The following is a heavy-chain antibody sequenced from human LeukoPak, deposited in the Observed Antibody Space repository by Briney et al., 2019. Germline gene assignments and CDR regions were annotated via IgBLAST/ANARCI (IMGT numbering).Heavy chain of an antibody. V-gene: IGHV4-30-2*01. Sequence: PSETLSLTCAVSGGSISSGGYSWSWIRQPPGKGLEWTGYIYHSGSTYYNPSLKSRVTISVDRSKNQFSLKLSSVTAADTAVYYCARGRCSSTSCRSFCYYGMDVWGQGTTVTVSS. CDR3: ARGRCSSTSCRSFCYYGMDV. D-gene: IGHD2-2*01. J-gene: IGHJ6*02. CDR1: GGSISSGGYS. CDR2: IYHSGST.